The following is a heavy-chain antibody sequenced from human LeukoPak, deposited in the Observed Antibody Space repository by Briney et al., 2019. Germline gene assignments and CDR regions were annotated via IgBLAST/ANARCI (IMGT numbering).Heavy chain of an antibody. J-gene: IGHJ6*02. CDR1: DGSINGYY. V-gene: IGHV4-59*01. D-gene: IGHD1-26*01. Sequence: SETLSLTCTVSDGSINGYYWNWIRRPPGKGLEWIGYIYYNGNTNYSPSLKSRVTMSVDTSKNLFSLKVSSVTAADTAVYYCARGRSNYYGMDVWGQGTTVTVSS. CDR2: IYYNGNT. CDR3: ARGRSNYYGMDV.